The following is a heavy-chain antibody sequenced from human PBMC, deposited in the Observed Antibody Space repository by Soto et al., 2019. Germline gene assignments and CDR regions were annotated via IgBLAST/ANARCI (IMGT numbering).Heavy chain of an antibody. CDR1: GFSVSSNY. J-gene: IGHJ4*02. D-gene: IGHD3-10*01. CDR3: ARLDGSGSYYRSIAYYFDY. Sequence: GGSLRLSCAASGFSVSSNYMTWVRQAPGKGLEWVSVIYSGGSTYYADSVKGRFTISRDNSENTLYLQMNSLRAEDTAVYYCARLDGSGSYYRSIAYYFDYWGQGTLVTVSS. V-gene: IGHV3-66*04. CDR2: IYSGGST.